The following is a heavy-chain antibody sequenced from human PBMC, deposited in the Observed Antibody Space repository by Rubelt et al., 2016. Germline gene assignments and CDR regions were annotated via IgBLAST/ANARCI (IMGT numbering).Heavy chain of an antibody. V-gene: IGHV3-23*01. CDR2: VSGAGGST. D-gene: IGHD3-3*01. J-gene: IGHJ4*02. CDR1: GFTFSSYG. CDR3: ARAEYDFWSGYYKTALDY. Sequence: EVQLLESGGGLVQPGGSLRLSCAASGFTFSSYGMTWVRQAPGKGLEWVSAVSGAGGSTYYADSVKGRFTISRDNSKNTLYLQMNSLSPEDTAVYYCARAEYDFWSGYYKTALDYWGQGTLVTVSA.